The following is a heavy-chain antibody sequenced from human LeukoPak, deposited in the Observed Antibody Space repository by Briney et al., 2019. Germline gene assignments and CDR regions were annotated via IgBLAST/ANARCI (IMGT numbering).Heavy chain of an antibody. Sequence: SQTLSLTCTVSGGSISSGSYYWSWIRQPAGKGLEWIGRIYTSGSTNYNPSLKSRVTISVDTSKNQFSLKLSSVTAADTAVYYCAGYSSSWYEYFQHWGQGTLVTVSS. CDR3: AGYSSSWYEYFQH. V-gene: IGHV4-61*02. D-gene: IGHD6-13*01. J-gene: IGHJ1*01. CDR2: IYTSGST. CDR1: GGSISSGSYY.